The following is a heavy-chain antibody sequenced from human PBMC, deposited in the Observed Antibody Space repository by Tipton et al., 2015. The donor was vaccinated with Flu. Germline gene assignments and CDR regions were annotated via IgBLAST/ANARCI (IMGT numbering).Heavy chain of an antibody. J-gene: IGHJ4*02. CDR3: ARQIGGGDCY. CDR1: GFTFGSYW. CDR2: INQDGSAK. V-gene: IGHV3-7*03. D-gene: IGHD2-21*01. Sequence: SLRLSCAASGFTFGSYWFHWVRQVPGEGLVWVANINQDGSAKYFVESVKGRFTISRDNAKNSVYLQMDSLRTDDTAVYYCARQIGGGDCYWGQGTLVTVSS.